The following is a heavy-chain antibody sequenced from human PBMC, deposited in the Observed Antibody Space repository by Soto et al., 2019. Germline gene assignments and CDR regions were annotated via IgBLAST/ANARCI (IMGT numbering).Heavy chain of an antibody. D-gene: IGHD3-22*01. V-gene: IGHV3-21*01. J-gene: IGHJ4*02. CDR2: ISSSSSYI. Sequence: PGGSLRLSCAASGFTFSSYSMNWVRQAPGKGLEWVSCISSSSSYIYYADSVKGRFTISRDNAKNSLYLQMNSLRAEDTAVYYCESNPYDSSGYYYGWGQGTLVTVSS. CDR1: GFTFSSYS. CDR3: ESNPYDSSGYYYG.